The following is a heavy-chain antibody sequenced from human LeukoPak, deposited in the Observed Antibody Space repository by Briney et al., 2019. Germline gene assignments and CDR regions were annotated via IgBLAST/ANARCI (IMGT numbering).Heavy chain of an antibody. V-gene: IGHV3-7*01. Sequence: QPGGSLRLSCAASGFTFSSYWMSWVRQAPGKGLEWVANIKQDGSEKYYVDSVKGRFTISRDNAKNSLYLQMNSLRAEDTAVYYCAREAQMIVVDDDAFDIWGQGTMVTVSS. CDR3: AREAQMIVVDDDAFDI. J-gene: IGHJ3*02. CDR2: IKQDGSEK. D-gene: IGHD3-22*01. CDR1: GFTFSSYW.